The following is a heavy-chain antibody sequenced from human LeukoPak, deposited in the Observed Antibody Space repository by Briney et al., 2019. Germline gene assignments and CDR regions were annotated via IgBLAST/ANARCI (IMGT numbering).Heavy chain of an antibody. CDR2: IYHSGST. CDR1: GGSMSSGGYY. Sequence: SETLSLTCTVSGGSMSSGGYYWSWIRQPPGKDLEWIEYIYHSGSTYYNPSLKSRVTISVDRSKNEFSLKLSSVTAADTAVYYCARGIAARSYWFDPWGQGTLVTVSS. V-gene: IGHV4-30-2*01. CDR3: ARGIAARSYWFDP. D-gene: IGHD6-6*01. J-gene: IGHJ5*02.